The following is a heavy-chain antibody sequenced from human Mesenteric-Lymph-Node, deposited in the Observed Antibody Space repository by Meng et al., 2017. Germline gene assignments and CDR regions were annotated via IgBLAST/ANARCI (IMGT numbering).Heavy chain of an antibody. Sequence: SETLSLTCTVSGGSISSYYWSWIRQPPEKGLEWIEYFYYSGSTNYNPSLKSRVTISADTSKNQFSLKLSSVTAADTAVYYCARKYSGSWVFDYWGQGTRVTVSS. D-gene: IGHD1-26*01. CDR1: GGSISSYY. J-gene: IGHJ4*02. CDR2: FYYSGST. V-gene: IGHV4-59*01. CDR3: ARKYSGSWVFDY.